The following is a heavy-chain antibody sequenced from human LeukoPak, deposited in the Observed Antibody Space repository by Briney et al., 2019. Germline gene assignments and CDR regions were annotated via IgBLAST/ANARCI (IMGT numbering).Heavy chain of an antibody. Sequence: SKTLSLTCSVSGYSISSGYYWGWIRQPPGKGLEWIGSVFHSGITYYKPSLKSRVTISVDTSKNQFSLKLSSVTAADTAVYYCARGRSGYDSKFDYWGQGTLVTVSS. CDR3: ARGRSGYDSKFDY. CDR2: VFHSGIT. CDR1: GYSISSGYY. V-gene: IGHV4-38-2*02. D-gene: IGHD5-12*01. J-gene: IGHJ4*02.